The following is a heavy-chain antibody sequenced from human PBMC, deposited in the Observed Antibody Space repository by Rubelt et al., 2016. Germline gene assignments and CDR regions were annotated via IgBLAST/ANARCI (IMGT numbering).Heavy chain of an antibody. CDR3: ARKVSGYYYGPLYYFDY. CDR1: GGSFSGYY. D-gene: IGHD3-22*01. Sequence: QVQLQQWGAGLLKPSETLSLTCAVYGGSFSGYYWSWIRQPPGKGLEWIGEINHSGSTNYNPSLKSRFTISVDTSKNQFSLKLSSVTAADTAVYYCARKVSGYYYGPLYYFDYWGQGTLVTVSS. J-gene: IGHJ4*02. V-gene: IGHV4-34*01. CDR2: INHSGST.